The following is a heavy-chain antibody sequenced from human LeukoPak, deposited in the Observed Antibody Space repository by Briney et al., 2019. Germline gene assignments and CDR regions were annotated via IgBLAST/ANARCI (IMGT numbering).Heavy chain of an antibody. V-gene: IGHV4-30-4*08. CDR1: GGSISSGDYY. D-gene: IGHD2-2*01. CDR2: IYYGGSS. Sequence: PSETLSLTCTVSGGSISSGDYYWSWIRQPPGKGLECVGYIYYGGSSLFDQSLKSRVTISVDTSKNQFSLKLSSVTAADTAVYYCAREKSLVVVPAAPDAFDIWGQGTMVTVSS. J-gene: IGHJ3*02. CDR3: AREKSLVVVPAAPDAFDI.